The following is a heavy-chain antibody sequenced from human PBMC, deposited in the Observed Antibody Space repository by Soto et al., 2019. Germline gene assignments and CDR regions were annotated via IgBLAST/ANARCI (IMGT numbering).Heavy chain of an antibody. D-gene: IGHD3-3*01. Sequence: ASVKVSCKASGYTFTSYGISWVRQAPGQGLEWMGWISAYNGNTNYAQKLRGRVTMTTDTSTSTAYMELRSLRSDDTAVYYCERGPRGFGVVILFDYWGQGTLVTVSS. V-gene: IGHV1-18*04. CDR2: ISAYNGNT. CDR1: GYTFTSYG. J-gene: IGHJ4*02. CDR3: ERGPRGFGVVILFDY.